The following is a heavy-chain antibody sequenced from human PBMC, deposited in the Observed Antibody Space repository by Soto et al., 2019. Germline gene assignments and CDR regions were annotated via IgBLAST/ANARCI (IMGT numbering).Heavy chain of an antibody. CDR3: ATVGFNTYYYDSSGYSKVFDI. D-gene: IGHD3-22*01. J-gene: IGHJ3*02. CDR2: FDPEDGET. Sequence: ASVKVSCKVSGYTHTDLSMHWLRQAPGKGLEWMGGFDPEDGETIYAQKFQGRVTMTEDTSTDTAYMELSSLRSEDTAVYYCATVGFNTYYYDSSGYSKVFDIWGKGTMVPGSS. CDR1: GYTHTDLS. V-gene: IGHV1-24*01.